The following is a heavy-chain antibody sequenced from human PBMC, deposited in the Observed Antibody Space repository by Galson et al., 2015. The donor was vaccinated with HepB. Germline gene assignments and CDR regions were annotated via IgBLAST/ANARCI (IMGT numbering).Heavy chain of an antibody. CDR1: GYTFTSYG. J-gene: IGHJ4*02. CDR3: VRDWDHYDILTGYYKGGTRVDY. Sequence: SVKVSCKASGYTFTSYGISWVRQAPGQGLEWMGWISAYNGNTDYAQKLQGRVTMTTDTSTSTAYMELRSLRSDDTAVYYCVRDWDHYDILTGYYKGGTRVDYWGQGTLVTVSS. D-gene: IGHD3-9*01. V-gene: IGHV1-18*01. CDR2: ISAYNGNT.